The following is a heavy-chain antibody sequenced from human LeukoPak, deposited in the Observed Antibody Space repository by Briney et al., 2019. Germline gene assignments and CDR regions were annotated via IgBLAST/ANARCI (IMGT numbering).Heavy chain of an antibody. D-gene: IGHD4-17*01. Sequence: SETLSLTCTVSGYFISSGYYWGWIRQPPGKGLEWIGSIYHSGSTYYNPSLKSRVTISVDTSKNQFSLKLSSVTAADTAVYYCARLEGTTVTVIDDFDYWGQGTLVTVSS. CDR2: IYHSGST. V-gene: IGHV4-38-2*02. CDR1: GYFISSGYY. CDR3: ARLEGTTVTVIDDFDY. J-gene: IGHJ4*02.